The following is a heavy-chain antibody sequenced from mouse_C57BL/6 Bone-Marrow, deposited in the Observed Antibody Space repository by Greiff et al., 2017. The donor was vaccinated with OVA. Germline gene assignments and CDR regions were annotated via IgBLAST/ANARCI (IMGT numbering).Heavy chain of an antibody. V-gene: IGHV1-66*01. D-gene: IGHD2-4*01. CDR3: ARRDYAGAWFAY. CDR2: IYPGSGNT. Sequence: VKLLESGPELVKPGASVKISCKASGYSFTSYYIHWVKQRPGQGLEWIGWIYPGSGNTTYNEKFKGKATLTADTSSSTAYMQLSSLTSEDSAVYYCARRDYAGAWFAYWGQGTLVTVSA. CDR1: GYSFTSYY. J-gene: IGHJ3*01.